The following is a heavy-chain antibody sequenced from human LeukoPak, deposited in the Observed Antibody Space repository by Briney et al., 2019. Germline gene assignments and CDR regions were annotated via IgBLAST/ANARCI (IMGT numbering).Heavy chain of an antibody. J-gene: IGHJ5*02. CDR2: ISSSSSYI. Sequence: GGSLRLSCAASGFTFSDYGVNWVRQAPGKGLEWVSSISSSSSYIYYADSVKGRFTISRDNAKNSLYLQMNSLRAEDTAVYYCARLYDSSGPTFDPWGQGTLVTVSS. CDR3: ARLYDSSGPTFDP. V-gene: IGHV3-21*01. D-gene: IGHD3-22*01. CDR1: GFTFSDYG.